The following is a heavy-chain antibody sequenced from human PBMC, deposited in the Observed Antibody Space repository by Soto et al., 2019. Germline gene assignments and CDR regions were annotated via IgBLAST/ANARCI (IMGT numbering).Heavy chain of an antibody. V-gene: IGHV4-39*01. D-gene: IGHD6-13*01. CDR2: IYYGGSV. CDR1: GGSISSSSYY. J-gene: IGHJ4*02. CDR3: ARHKARGSWYPGTSDY. Sequence: SETLSLTCTVSGGSISSSSYYWGWIRQPPGKGLEWIGSIYYGGSVYYNPSLKSRVTISVDTSKNQFSLKVSSVTAADTAVYYCARHKARGSWYPGTSDYWGQGTLVTVSS.